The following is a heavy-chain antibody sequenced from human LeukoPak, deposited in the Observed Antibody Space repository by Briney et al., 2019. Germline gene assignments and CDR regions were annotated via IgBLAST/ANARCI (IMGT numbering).Heavy chain of an antibody. Sequence: GGSLRLSCAASGFTFSSYGMHWVRQAPGKGLEWVAFIRYDGSNKYYADSVKGRFTISRDNSKNTLYLQMNSLRAEDTAVYYCARAPHYDFWSGFPMGGAFDIWGQGTMVTVSS. D-gene: IGHD3-3*01. V-gene: IGHV3-30*02. CDR3: ARAPHYDFWSGFPMGGAFDI. J-gene: IGHJ3*02. CDR1: GFTFSSYG. CDR2: IRYDGSNK.